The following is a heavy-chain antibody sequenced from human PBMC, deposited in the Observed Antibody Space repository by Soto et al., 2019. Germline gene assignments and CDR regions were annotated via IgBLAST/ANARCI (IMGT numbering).Heavy chain of an antibody. Sequence: EVQPVESGGGLVQPGGSLRLSCVVSGVNFMSESMTWVRPDPGKGPDWISFINTGSSVIRYADSGMGRFTVVRDNDRDSLYLQMMGLRAEDSAVYYCARVVGIIWFFLWGQGTIVSVSS. D-gene: IGHD2-15*01. V-gene: IGHV3-48*01. CDR3: ARVVGIIWFFL. J-gene: IGHJ5*02. CDR1: GVNFMSES. CDR2: INTGSSVI.